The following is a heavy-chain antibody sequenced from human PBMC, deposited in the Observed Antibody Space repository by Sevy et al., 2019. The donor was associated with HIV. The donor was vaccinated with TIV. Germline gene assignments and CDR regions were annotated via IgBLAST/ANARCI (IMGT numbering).Heavy chain of an antibody. D-gene: IGHD3-22*01. CDR1: GFIFNSYA. CDR3: ARAQQVTMLVVIGGLYFDF. V-gene: IGHV3-7*01. J-gene: IGHJ4*02. Sequence: GGSLRLSCAASGFIFNSYAMSWVRQAPGKGLEWVANIKQDMSEKYYVDSVKGRFTISRDNARNSLYLQMESLRAEDTAVYYCARAQQVTMLVVIGGLYFDFWGQGTLVTVSS. CDR2: IKQDMSEK.